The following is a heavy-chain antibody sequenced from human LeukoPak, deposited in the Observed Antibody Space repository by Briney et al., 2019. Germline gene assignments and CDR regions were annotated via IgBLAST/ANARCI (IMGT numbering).Heavy chain of an antibody. D-gene: IGHD3-10*01. CDR1: GYTFTGYY. J-gene: IGHJ4*02. CDR3: ARDPPYYYGSGSYYN. V-gene: IGHV1-2*02. Sequence: ASVKVSCKASGYTFTGYYMHWVRQAPGQGLEWMGWINPNSGGTNYAQKFQGRVTMTRDTSISTAYMELSRLRSDDTAVYYCARDPPYYYGSGSYYNWGQGTLVTVSS. CDR2: INPNSGGT.